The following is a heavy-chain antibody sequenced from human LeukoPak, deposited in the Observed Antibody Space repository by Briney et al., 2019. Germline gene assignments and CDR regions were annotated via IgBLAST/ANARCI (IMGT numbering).Heavy chain of an antibody. Sequence: GGSLRLSCAASGFTFSSYAMSWVRQAPGKGLEWVSAISGSGGSTYYADSVKGRFTISRDNAKNSLYLQMNSLRAEDTALYYCAKGDYYDSSGYHRWGGDFDYWGQGTLVTVSS. CDR2: ISGSGGST. V-gene: IGHV3-23*01. CDR1: GFTFSSYA. J-gene: IGHJ4*02. D-gene: IGHD3-22*01. CDR3: AKGDYYDSSGYHRWGGDFDY.